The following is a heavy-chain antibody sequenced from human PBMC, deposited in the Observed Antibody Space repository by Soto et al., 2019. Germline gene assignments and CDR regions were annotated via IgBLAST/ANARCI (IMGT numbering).Heavy chain of an antibody. CDR1: GYTFTSYD. J-gene: IGHJ2*01. CDR3: AREGAYYYDSSGYMDPYWYFDL. D-gene: IGHD3-22*01. CDR2: IIPIFGTA. Sequence: QVQLVQSGAEVKKPGASVKVSCKASGYTFTSYDISWVRQAPGQGLEWMGGIIPIFGTANYAQKFQGRVTITADESTSTAYMELSSLRAEDTAVYYCAREGAYYYDSSGYMDPYWYFDLWGRGTLVTVSS. V-gene: IGHV1-69*01.